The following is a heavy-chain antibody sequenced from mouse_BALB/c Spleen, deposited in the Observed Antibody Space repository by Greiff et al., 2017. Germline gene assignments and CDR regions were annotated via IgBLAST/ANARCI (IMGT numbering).Heavy chain of an antibody. D-gene: IGHD3-2*01. V-gene: IGHV14-3*02. CDR2: IDPANGNT. CDR1: GFNIKDTY. CDR3: ALDSSGYVWFAY. J-gene: IGHJ3*01. Sequence: EVQLVESGAELVKPGASVKLSCTASGFNIKDTYMHWVKQRPEQGLEWIGRIDPANGNTKYDPKFQGKATITADTSSNTAYLQLSSLTSEDTAVYYCALDSSGYVWFAYWGQGTLVTVSA.